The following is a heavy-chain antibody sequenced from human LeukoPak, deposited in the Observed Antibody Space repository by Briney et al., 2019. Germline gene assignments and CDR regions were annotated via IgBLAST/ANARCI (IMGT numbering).Heavy chain of an antibody. J-gene: IGHJ4*01. D-gene: IGHD3-16*01. V-gene: IGHV1-18*01. Sequence: ASVKVSCKASGYAFTSYGITWVRQVPGQGLEWVGWISPYTGDTDSAPNVQDRVTMTTGKSTDTAYMELRSLRSDDTAVYYCATGDRGYFYTGYFFDYWGQGTLVTVSS. CDR3: ATGDRGYFYTGYFFDY. CDR1: GYAFTSYG. CDR2: ISPYTGDT.